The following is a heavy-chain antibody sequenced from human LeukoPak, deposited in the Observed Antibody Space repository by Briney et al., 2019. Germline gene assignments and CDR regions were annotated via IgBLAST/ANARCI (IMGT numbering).Heavy chain of an antibody. CDR1: GYSISSGYY. CDR2: IYHSGST. Sequence: SETLSLTCAVSGYSISSGYYWGWIRQPPGKGLDWIGSIYHSGSTYYNPSLKSRVTISVDTSKNQFSLKLSSVTAADTAVYYCARGPYGADYFDYWGQGTLVTVSS. J-gene: IGHJ4*02. V-gene: IGHV4-38-2*01. CDR3: ARGPYGADYFDY. D-gene: IGHD4-17*01.